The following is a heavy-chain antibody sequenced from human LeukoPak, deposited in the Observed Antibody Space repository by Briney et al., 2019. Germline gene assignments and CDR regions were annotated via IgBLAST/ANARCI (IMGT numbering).Heavy chain of an antibody. J-gene: IGHJ4*02. Sequence: ASVKVSCKASGYTFTSYAMHWVRQAPGQRLEWMGWINAGNGNTKYSQKFRGRVTITRDTSASTAYMELSSLRSEDTAVYYCARDSRRFPSGSGTLSYFDYWGQGTLVTVSS. CDR2: INAGNGNT. D-gene: IGHD3-10*01. CDR3: ARDSRRFPSGSGTLSYFDY. CDR1: GYTFTSYA. V-gene: IGHV1-3*01.